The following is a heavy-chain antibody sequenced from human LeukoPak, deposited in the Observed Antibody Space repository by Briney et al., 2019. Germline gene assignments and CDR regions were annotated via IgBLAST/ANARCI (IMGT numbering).Heavy chain of an antibody. CDR1: GHSFANYW. Sequence: GESLKISCSAFGHSFANYWIAWVRQVPGKGLEYMGIIYPYDSNTRYSPSFQCQVTISADKSIGTAYLQWSSLKASDIAMYYCARRDNGEYFHHWGQGTLVTVSS. V-gene: IGHV5-51*01. CDR3: ARRDNGEYFHH. J-gene: IGHJ1*01. CDR2: IYPYDSNT. D-gene: IGHD1-1*01.